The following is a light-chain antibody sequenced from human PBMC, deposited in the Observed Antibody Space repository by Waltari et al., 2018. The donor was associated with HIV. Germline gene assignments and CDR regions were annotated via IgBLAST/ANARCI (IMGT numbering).Light chain of an antibody. J-gene: IGLJ3*02. CDR2: VKSDGSQ. CDR3: GESQTIDGQVGQV. Sequence: LPVLTQPPSASALLGASIKLTCTLSSEHSPYPIEWYQPRPGRSPHYIMKVKSDGSQRKGDGRPDSFMGSSSGADRYLTCSNLQSEDEAEDHCGESQTIDGQVGQVFGGGTKLTVL. CDR1: SEHSPYP. V-gene: IGLV4-3*01.